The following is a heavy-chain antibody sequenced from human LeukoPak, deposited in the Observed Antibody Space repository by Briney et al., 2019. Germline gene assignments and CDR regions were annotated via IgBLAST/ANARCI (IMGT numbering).Heavy chain of an antibody. CDR1: GYTFTSYD. V-gene: IGHV1-8*01. CDR3: ARENSYGLNWFDP. Sequence: ASVKVSCKASGYTFTSYDINWVRQATGQGLEWMGWMNPNSGNTGYAQKFQGRVTMTRNTSISTAYMELSRLRSDDTAVYYCARENSYGLNWFDPWGQGTLVTVSS. CDR2: MNPNSGNT. J-gene: IGHJ5*02. D-gene: IGHD5-18*01.